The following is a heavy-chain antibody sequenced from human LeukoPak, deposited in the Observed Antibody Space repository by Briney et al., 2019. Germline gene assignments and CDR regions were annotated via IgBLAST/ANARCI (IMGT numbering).Heavy chain of an antibody. CDR2: INAYNGNT. Sequence: ASVKVSCKASGYTFTSYGISWVRQAPGQGLEWMGWINAYNGNTNYAQKLQGRLTITTDTSTTTAYMELRSLRSDDTAVYYCARSLTTVTRSDFWGQGTLVTVSS. CDR3: ARSLTTVTRSDF. V-gene: IGHV1-18*01. J-gene: IGHJ4*02. CDR1: GYTFTSYG. D-gene: IGHD4-17*01.